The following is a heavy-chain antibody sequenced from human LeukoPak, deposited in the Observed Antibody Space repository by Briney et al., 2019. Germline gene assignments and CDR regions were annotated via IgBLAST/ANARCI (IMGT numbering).Heavy chain of an antibody. Sequence: GGSLRLSCAASGFTFSSYAMSWVRQAPGKGLEWVSAISGSGGSTYYADSVKGRFTISRGNSKNTLYLQMNSLRAEDTAVYYCAKDTIRRSIVVVPAATHFDYWGQGTLVTVSS. D-gene: IGHD2-2*01. CDR3: AKDTIRRSIVVVPAATHFDY. CDR2: ISGSGGST. CDR1: GFTFSSYA. V-gene: IGHV3-23*01. J-gene: IGHJ4*02.